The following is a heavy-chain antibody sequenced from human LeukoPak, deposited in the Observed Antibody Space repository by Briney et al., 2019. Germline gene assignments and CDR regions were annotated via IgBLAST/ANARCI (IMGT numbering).Heavy chain of an antibody. CDR1: GFTFSSYW. D-gene: IGHD6-13*01. CDR3: ARDRRIAAAGNLFALGY. Sequence: GGSLRLSCAASGFTFSSYWMSWVRQAPGKGLEWVAVIWYDGSNKYYADSVKGRFTISRDNSKNTLYLQMNSLRAEDTAVYYCARDRRIAAAGNLFALGYWGQGTLVTVSS. V-gene: IGHV3-33*08. J-gene: IGHJ4*02. CDR2: IWYDGSNK.